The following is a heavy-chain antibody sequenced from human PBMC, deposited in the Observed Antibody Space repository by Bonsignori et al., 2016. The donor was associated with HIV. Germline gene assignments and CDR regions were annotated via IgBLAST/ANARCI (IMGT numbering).Heavy chain of an antibody. D-gene: IGHD1-26*01. Sequence: VRQMPGKGLEWVSAISGSGGSTYYADSVKGRFTISRDNSKNTLYLQMNSLRAEDTAVYYCAKGIVGATDDYWGQGTLVTVSS. J-gene: IGHJ4*02. CDR3: AKGIVGATDDY. V-gene: IGHV3-23*01. CDR2: ISGSGGST.